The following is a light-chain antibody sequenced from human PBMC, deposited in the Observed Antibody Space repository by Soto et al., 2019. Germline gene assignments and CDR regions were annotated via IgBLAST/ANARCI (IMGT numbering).Light chain of an antibody. CDR2: DAS. Sequence: DIQMTQSPSSLSASVGDRVTITCQASQDINKNLIWYQQKPGKAPKLLIYDASDLETGVPSRFSGSGSGTGFTFTISSLQPEDFATYYCQQYESLPLTFAQGTRLEI. CDR3: QQYESLPLT. CDR1: QDINKN. V-gene: IGKV1-33*01. J-gene: IGKJ5*01.